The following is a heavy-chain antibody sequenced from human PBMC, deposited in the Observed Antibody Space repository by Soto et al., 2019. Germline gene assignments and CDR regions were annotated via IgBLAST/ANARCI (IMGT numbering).Heavy chain of an antibody. CDR2: ISGSGGST. J-gene: IGHJ4*02. V-gene: IGHV3-23*01. CDR1: GFTFSSYA. D-gene: IGHD6-13*01. Sequence: PGGSLRLSCAASGFTFSSYAMSWVRQAPGKGLEWVSAISGSGGSTYYADSVKGRFTISRDNSKNTLYLQMNSLRAEDTAVYYCAKDPGYSSSWSPLVDYWGQGTLVTVSS. CDR3: AKDPGYSSSWSPLVDY.